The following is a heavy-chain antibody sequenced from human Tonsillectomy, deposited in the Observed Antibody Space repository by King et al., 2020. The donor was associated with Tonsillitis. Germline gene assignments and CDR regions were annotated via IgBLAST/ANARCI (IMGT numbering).Heavy chain of an antibody. J-gene: IGHJ4*02. D-gene: IGHD3-22*01. Sequence: QLQESGPGLVKPSETLSLTCTVSGGSISSSSYYWGWIRQPPGKGLEWIRSIYYSGSTYYNPSLKSRVTISVDTSKKQFSLKLSSVTAADTAVYYCASYYDSSGYYFGNWGQGTLVTVSS. CDR1: GGSISSSSYY. CDR2: IYYSGST. V-gene: IGHV4-39*07. CDR3: ASYYDSSGYYFGN.